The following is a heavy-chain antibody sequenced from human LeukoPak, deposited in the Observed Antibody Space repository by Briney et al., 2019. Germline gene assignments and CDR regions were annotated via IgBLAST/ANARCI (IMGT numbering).Heavy chain of an antibody. CDR2: IFPADSDT. CDR3: ARSRGDNNWFEP. Sequence: GESLKISCKASGYSFTNFWLGWVRQMPGKGPEWMGIIFPADSDTRYSPSFEGQVTISADKSISPAYLHWSSLKASDTAVYYCARSRGDNNWFEPWGQGTLVTVSS. CDR1: GYSFTNFW. V-gene: IGHV5-51*01. D-gene: IGHD7-27*01. J-gene: IGHJ5*02.